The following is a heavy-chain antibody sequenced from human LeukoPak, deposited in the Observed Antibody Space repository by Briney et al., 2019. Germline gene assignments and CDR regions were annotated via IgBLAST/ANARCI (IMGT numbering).Heavy chain of an antibody. CDR1: VFTFSSYG. J-gene: IGHJ4*02. Sequence: PGGSLRLSCAASVFTFSSYGMHWVRQAPGKGLEWVAYIRYHGSNINYADSVKGRFTISRDNSTDTLFLQMSSLRAEDTAVYYCAKVLTGYCGSASCPFDSWGQGTLVTVSS. CDR3: AKVLTGYCGSASCPFDS. CDR2: IRYHGSNI. D-gene: IGHD2-2*01. V-gene: IGHV3-30*02.